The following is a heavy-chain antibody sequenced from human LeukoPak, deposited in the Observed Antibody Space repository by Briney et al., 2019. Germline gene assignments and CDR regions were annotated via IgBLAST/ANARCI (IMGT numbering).Heavy chain of an antibody. Sequence: SLRLSCAASGFTFSNYAIHCVRQAPPKRLEWVAVVSYDGGNKYYADSVKGRFTISRDNSKNTLYLQMNSLRAEDTAVYYCARGYGGQDYFDYWGQGFLVS. CDR3: ARGYGGQDYFDY. J-gene: IGHJ4*02. D-gene: IGHD4-23*01. CDR2: VSYDGGNK. V-gene: IGHV3-30-3*01. CDR1: GFTFSNYA.